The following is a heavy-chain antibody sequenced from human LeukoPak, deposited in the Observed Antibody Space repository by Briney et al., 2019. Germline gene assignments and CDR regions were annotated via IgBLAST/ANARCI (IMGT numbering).Heavy chain of an antibody. CDR3: ASTSGYSSSWYERDDY. V-gene: IGHV1-8*01. Sequence: ASVKVSCKASGYTFTSYDINWVRQATGQGLEWMGWMNPNSGNTGYAQKFQGRVTMTRNNSISTAYMELSSLRSEDTAVYYCASTSGYSSSWYERDDYWGQGTLVTVSS. CDR1: GYTFTSYD. CDR2: MNPNSGNT. J-gene: IGHJ4*02. D-gene: IGHD6-13*01.